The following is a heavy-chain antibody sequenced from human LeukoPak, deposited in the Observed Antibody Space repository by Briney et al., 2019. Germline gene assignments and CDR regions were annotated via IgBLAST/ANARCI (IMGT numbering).Heavy chain of an antibody. CDR1: GYTLTELS. CDR2: FDPEDGET. Sequence: ASVKVSCKVSGYTLTELSMHWVRQAPGKGLEWMGGFDPEDGETIYAQKFQGRVTMTEDTSTDTAYMELSSLRSEDTAVYYCAYSSSLWYYYYYMDVWGKGTTVTVSS. D-gene: IGHD6-6*01. CDR3: AYSSSLWYYYYYMDV. V-gene: IGHV1-24*01. J-gene: IGHJ6*03.